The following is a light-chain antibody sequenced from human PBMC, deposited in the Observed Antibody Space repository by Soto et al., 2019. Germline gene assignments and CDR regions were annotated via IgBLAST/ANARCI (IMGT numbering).Light chain of an antibody. Sequence: DVQMTQSPSSLSASVGDRVTISCRASQNVNNYLNWYQQKPGKAPKLLIYAASRLQGGVPPRFSGSGSGTDFTPTISSLQPEDFATYYCQQSYSTPPFTFGQGTNLEI. CDR1: QNVNNY. CDR2: AAS. CDR3: QQSYSTPPFT. J-gene: IGKJ2*01. V-gene: IGKV1-39*01.